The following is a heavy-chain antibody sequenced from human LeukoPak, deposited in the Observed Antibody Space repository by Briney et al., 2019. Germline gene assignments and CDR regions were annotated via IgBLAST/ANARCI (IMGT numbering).Heavy chain of an antibody. CDR2: IIPIFGTA. J-gene: IGHJ5*02. D-gene: IGHD6-13*01. Sequence: ASVTVSCKASGGTFSSYAISWVRQAPGQGLEWMGGIIPIFGTATYAQKFQGRVTITADESTSTAYMELSSLRSEDTAVYYCARDPKAAAASAFDPWGKGTLVTVSS. CDR3: ARDPKAAAASAFDP. CDR1: GGTFSSYA. V-gene: IGHV1-69*01.